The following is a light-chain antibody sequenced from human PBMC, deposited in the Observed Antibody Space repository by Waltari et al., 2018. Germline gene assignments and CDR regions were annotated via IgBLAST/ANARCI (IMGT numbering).Light chain of an antibody. V-gene: IGKV3-11*01. CDR1: QSVSGH. J-gene: IGKJ2*01. Sequence: DIVLTQSPATLSLSPGERATLSCRASQSVSGHLVWYQQKPGQAPVLLIYDTSNRATGIPARFSGGGSGTDFTLSISRLEPEDFALYFCHLRTDWPPRYTFGQGTKLEIK. CDR2: DTS. CDR3: HLRTDWPPRYT.